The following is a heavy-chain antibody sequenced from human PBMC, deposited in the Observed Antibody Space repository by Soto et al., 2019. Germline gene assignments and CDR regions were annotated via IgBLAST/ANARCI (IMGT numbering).Heavy chain of an antibody. Sequence: QVQLVESGGDVVQSGRSLGLSCSASGFIFRTYAMHWVRQAPGKGLEWVAAISHDGNNEYYADSVKGRFTISRDNSKNTVYLYLTILRVEDTAVYYCARDDDPTVNNCFDPWGQGTLVTVSS. J-gene: IGHJ5*02. V-gene: IGHV3-30*04. CDR1: GFIFRTYA. CDR2: ISHDGNNE. CDR3: ARDDDPTVNNCFDP. D-gene: IGHD4-4*01.